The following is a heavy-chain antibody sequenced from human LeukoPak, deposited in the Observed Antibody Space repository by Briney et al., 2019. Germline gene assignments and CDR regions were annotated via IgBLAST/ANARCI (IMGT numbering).Heavy chain of an antibody. D-gene: IGHD3-22*01. J-gene: IGHJ4*02. Sequence: ASVKVSCKASGYTFTSYYMHWVRQAPGQGLEWMGWISAYNGNTNYAQKLQGRVTMTTDTSTNTAYMELRSLRSDDTAVYYCARWSPYYYDSSGYYPLDYWGQGTLVTVSS. CDR3: ARWSPYYYDSSGYYPLDY. V-gene: IGHV1-18*04. CDR2: ISAYNGNT. CDR1: GYTFTSYY.